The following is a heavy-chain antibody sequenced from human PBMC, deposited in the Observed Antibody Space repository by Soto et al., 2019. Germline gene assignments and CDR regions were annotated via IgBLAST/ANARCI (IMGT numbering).Heavy chain of an antibody. Sequence: ASVKVSCKASGYTFTSYGISLVRQAPGQGLEWMGWISAYNGNTNYAQKLQGRVTMTTDTSTSTAYMELRSLRSDDTAVYYCARKYDFWSLRGGMDVWGQGTTVTVSS. D-gene: IGHD3-3*01. J-gene: IGHJ6*02. CDR1: GYTFTSYG. V-gene: IGHV1-18*01. CDR3: ARKYDFWSLRGGMDV. CDR2: ISAYNGNT.